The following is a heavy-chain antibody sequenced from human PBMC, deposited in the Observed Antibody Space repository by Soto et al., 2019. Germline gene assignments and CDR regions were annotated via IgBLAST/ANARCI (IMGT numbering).Heavy chain of an antibody. Sequence: SLRLSCAASGFTFDDYAMHWVRQAPGKGLELVSGISWNSGSIGYADSVKGRFTISRDNAKTSLYLQMNSLRAEDTALYYCAKFELRFLLSNAFDIRGQGTMLTVS. CDR3: AKFELRFLLSNAFDI. CDR2: ISWNSGSI. D-gene: IGHD3-3*01. J-gene: IGHJ3*02. CDR1: GFTFDDYA. V-gene: IGHV3-9*01.